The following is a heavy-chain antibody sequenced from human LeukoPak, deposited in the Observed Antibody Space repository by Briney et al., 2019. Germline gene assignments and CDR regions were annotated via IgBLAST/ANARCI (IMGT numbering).Heavy chain of an antibody. CDR2: ISGSGGNT. V-gene: IGHV3-23*01. D-gene: IGHD2-2*01. CDR1: VFTFSSSA. Sequence: GGSLRLSCAASVFTFSSSAMSWVRQAPGKGLEWVSTISGSGGNTYYADSMKGRFTISRDNSKNTLYLQMNSLRAEDTAVYYCAKGSNLGYCSRTSCQSLDYWGQGTLVTVSS. J-gene: IGHJ4*02. CDR3: AKGSNLGYCSRTSCQSLDY.